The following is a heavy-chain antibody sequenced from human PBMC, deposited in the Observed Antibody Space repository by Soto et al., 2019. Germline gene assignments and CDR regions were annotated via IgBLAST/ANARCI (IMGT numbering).Heavy chain of an antibody. D-gene: IGHD3-22*01. V-gene: IGHV3-23*01. CDR2: ISGSGGST. J-gene: IGHJ4*02. Sequence: EVQLLESGGGLVQPGGSLRLSCAASGFTFSSYAMSWVRQAPGKGLECVSAISGSGGSTYYADSVKGRFTISRDNSKNTLYLQMNSLRAEDTAVYYCAKDKLVDYYDSSGSFDYWGQGTLVTVSS. CDR3: AKDKLVDYYDSSGSFDY. CDR1: GFTFSSYA.